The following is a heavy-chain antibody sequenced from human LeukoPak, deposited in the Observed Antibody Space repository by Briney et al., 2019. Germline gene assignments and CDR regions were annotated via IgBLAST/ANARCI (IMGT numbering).Heavy chain of an antibody. CDR1: GFTFSSYG. Sequence: HPGGSLRLSCAASGFTFSSYGMHWVRQAPGKGLEWVAVIWYDGSNKYYADSVKGRFTISRDNSKNTLYLQMNSLRAEDTAVYYCGRSGYSSTTFGYYYYYYMDVWGKGTTVTVSS. J-gene: IGHJ6*03. CDR2: IWYDGSNK. V-gene: IGHV3-33*01. CDR3: GRSGYSSTTFGYYYYYYMDV. D-gene: IGHD5-18*01.